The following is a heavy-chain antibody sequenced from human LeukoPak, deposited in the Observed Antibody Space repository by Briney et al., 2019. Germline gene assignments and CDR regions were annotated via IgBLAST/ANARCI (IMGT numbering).Heavy chain of an antibody. CDR3: ARELPREVTLDY. V-gene: IGHV3-74*01. D-gene: IGHD2-21*02. CDR2: MNTDGSST. J-gene: IGHJ4*01. Sequence: PGGSLRLSCAVSGFTFISYVMQWVRQAPGKGLAWVSRMNTDGSSTTYADSVKVRFTISRDKSKNTLYLEMNSLRAEDTAVYYCARELPREVTLDYWGQGTLVTVSS. CDR1: GFTFISYV.